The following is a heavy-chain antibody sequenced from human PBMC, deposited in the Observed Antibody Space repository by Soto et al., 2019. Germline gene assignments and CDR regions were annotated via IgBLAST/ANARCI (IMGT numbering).Heavy chain of an antibody. CDR1: GFSLSTSGVG. CDR2: IYWHDDK. Sequence: QITLKESGPTLVKPTQTLTLTCTFSGFSLSTSGVGVGWIRQPPGKALEWLALIYWHDDKRYSPSLKSRLTITNDTSKNPVAPNMTNMDPVDKDTYYCAHTQYYYASSGYYSNAEYFQHWGQGTLVTVSS. J-gene: IGHJ1*01. V-gene: IGHV2-5*01. D-gene: IGHD3-22*01. CDR3: AHTQYYYASSGYYSNAEYFQH.